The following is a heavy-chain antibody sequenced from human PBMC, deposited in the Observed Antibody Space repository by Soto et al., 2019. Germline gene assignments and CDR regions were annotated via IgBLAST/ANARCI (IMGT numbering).Heavy chain of an antibody. CDR2: IYWDDDK. Sequence: QITLKESGPTLVKPTQTLTLTCTFSGFSLSTSGVGVGWIRQPPGKALEWLALIYWDDDKRYIPSLKSRLTIAKDTSKKQVVLTLTNMDPVDTATYFWTHSRCGGDCLQSDSSHYYYGMDVWGQGTTVTVS. V-gene: IGHV2-5*02. CDR1: GFSLSTSGVG. J-gene: IGHJ6*02. CDR3: THSRCGGDCLQSDSSHYYYGMDV. D-gene: IGHD2-21*02.